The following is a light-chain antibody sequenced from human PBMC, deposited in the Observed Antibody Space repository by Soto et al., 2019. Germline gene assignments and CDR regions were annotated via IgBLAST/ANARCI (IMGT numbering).Light chain of an antibody. CDR3: AAWDDSLNGWV. CDR2: SNN. J-gene: IGLJ3*02. V-gene: IGLV1-44*01. Sequence: QPVLTQPPSASGTPGQRVTIPCSGSSSNIGRNTVNWYQQLPGTAPKLLIYSNNQRPSGVPDRFSGSRSGTSASLAISGLQSEDEADYYCAAWDDSLNGWVFGGGTKVTVL. CDR1: SSNIGRNT.